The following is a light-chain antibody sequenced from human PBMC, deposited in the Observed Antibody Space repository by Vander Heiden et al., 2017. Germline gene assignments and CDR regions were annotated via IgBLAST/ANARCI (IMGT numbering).Light chain of an antibody. CDR2: YVN. Sequence: GLTHPASVSGSPGQSITISCTGPSSDIDIYNYVSWYQQHPGKAPKLIIYYVNIRPSGVSNRFSGSKSGNTASLTISGLQAEDEADYYCSSYTTTNTYVFGTGTMVTVL. CDR1: SSDIDIYNY. J-gene: IGLJ1*01. V-gene: IGLV2-14*01. CDR3: SSYTTTNTYV.